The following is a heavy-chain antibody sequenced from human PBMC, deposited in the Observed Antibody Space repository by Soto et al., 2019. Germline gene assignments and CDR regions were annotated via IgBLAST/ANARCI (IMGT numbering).Heavy chain of an antibody. CDR3: AKSSGSRIAAAGTGYYYYGMDV. V-gene: IGHV3-30*18. J-gene: IGHJ6*02. CDR2: ISYDGSNK. D-gene: IGHD6-13*01. Sequence: GGSLRLSCAASGFTFSSYGMHWVRQAPGKGLEWVAVISYDGSNKYYADSVKGRFTISRDNSKNTLYLQMNSLRAEDTAVYYCAKSSGSRIAAAGTGYYYYGMDVWGQGTTVTV. CDR1: GFTFSSYG.